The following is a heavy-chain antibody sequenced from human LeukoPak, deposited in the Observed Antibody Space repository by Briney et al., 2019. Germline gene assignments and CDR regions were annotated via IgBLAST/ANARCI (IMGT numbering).Heavy chain of an antibody. D-gene: IGHD3-10*01. CDR1: GFTFSSYG. Sequence: GRSLRLSCAASGFTFSSYGMHWVCQAPGKGLEWVAVISYDGSNKYYADSVKGRFTISRDNSKNTLYLQMNSLRAEDTAVYYCAKGVWFGELVSSDYWGQGTLVTVSS. V-gene: IGHV3-30*18. CDR2: ISYDGSNK. J-gene: IGHJ4*02. CDR3: AKGVWFGELVSSDY.